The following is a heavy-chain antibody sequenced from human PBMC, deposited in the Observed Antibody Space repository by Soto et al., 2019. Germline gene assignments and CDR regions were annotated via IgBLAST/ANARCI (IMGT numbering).Heavy chain of an antibody. V-gene: IGHV4-39*01. Sequence: SETLSLTCTVSGGSISSSSYYWGWIRQPPGKGLEWIGSIYYSGSTYYNPSLKSRVTISVDTSKNQFSLKMSSVTAADTAVYYCARRDSSGLYNWFDPWGQGTLVTVSS. CDR1: GGSISSSSYY. J-gene: IGHJ5*02. CDR2: IYYSGST. D-gene: IGHD6-19*01. CDR3: ARRDSSGLYNWFDP.